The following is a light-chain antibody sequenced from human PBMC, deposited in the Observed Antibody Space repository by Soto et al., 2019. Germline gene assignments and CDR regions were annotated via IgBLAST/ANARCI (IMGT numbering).Light chain of an antibody. V-gene: IGKV1-39*01. CDR3: QQSYSTPPIN. CDR2: GAS. J-gene: IGKJ5*01. CDR1: QSISSY. Sequence: DIQITQSPSSRAASVVDRVTITFRASQSISSYLNWYQQKPGKAPKLLIYGASSLQSGVPLRFSGSGSGTEFTLTIRSLQPEDFATYYCQQSYSTPPINCGQGKQREIK.